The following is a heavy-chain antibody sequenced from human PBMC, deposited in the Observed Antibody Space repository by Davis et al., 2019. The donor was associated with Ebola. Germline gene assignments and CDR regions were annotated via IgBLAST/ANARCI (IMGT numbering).Heavy chain of an antibody. J-gene: IGHJ4*02. CDR1: DGSTSSHY. CDR3: VRFGYGAY. Sequence: PSETLSLTCTFYDGSTSSHYWNWVRQPPGKGLEWIGIIYDSGRTNYNPSLKSRVTISADTSKNQFSLKLQSVTAADTAVYYCVRFGYGAYWGQGTLVTVSS. D-gene: IGHD3-22*01. CDR2: IYDSGRT. V-gene: IGHV4-59*11.